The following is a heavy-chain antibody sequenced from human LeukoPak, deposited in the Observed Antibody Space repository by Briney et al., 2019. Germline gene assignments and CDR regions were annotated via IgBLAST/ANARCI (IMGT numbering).Heavy chain of an antibody. D-gene: IGHD6-19*01. Sequence: SETLSLTCAVYGGSFSGYYWSWIRQPPGKGLEWIGEINHSGSTNYNPSLKSRVTISVDTSKNQFSLKLSSVTAADTAVYYCARAKYSSGWYNTDYWGQGTLVTASS. V-gene: IGHV4-34*01. CDR3: ARAKYSSGWYNTDY. J-gene: IGHJ4*02. CDR1: GGSFSGYY. CDR2: INHSGST.